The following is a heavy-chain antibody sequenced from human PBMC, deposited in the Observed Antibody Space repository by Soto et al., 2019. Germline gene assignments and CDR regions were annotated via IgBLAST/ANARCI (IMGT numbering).Heavy chain of an antibody. CDR1: RGTLSSYA. CDR3: ALAYERGAFDI. CDR2: IIPIFCTA. Sequence: SVKVSCKASRGTLSSYAISWVRQAPGQGLEWRGGIIPIFCTANYAQKFQGRVTITADISTSTAYMELSSLRSEDTAVYYCALAYERGAFDIWGQGTMVTVSS. V-gene: IGHV1-69*06. D-gene: IGHD3-16*01. J-gene: IGHJ3*02.